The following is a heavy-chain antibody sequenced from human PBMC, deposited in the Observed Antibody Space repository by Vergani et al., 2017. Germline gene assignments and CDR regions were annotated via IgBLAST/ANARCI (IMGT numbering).Heavy chain of an antibody. J-gene: IGHJ4*02. CDR3: ARIISGSSSWYYFDY. V-gene: IGHV2-70*01. D-gene: IGHD6-13*01. CDR2: IDWDDDK. CDR1: GFSLSTSGKC. Sequence: QVTLRESGPALVKPTQTLTLTCTFSGFSLSTSGKCVSWIRQPPGKALEWLALIDWDDDKYYSTSLKTRLTISKDTSQNQVFLTMTNMDPVDTATYYCARIISGSSSWYYFDYWGQGTLVTVSS.